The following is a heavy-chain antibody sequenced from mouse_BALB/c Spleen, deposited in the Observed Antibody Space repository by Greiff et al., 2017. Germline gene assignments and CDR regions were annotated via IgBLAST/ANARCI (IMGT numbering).Heavy chain of an antibody. Sequence: EVKLVESGGGLVQPGGSRKLSCAASGFTFSDYGMAWVRQAPGKGPEWVAFISNLAYSIYYADTVTGRFTISRENAKNTLYLEMSSLRSEDTAMYYCTREDYRYFAYWGQGTLVTVSA. CDR1: GFTFSDYG. D-gene: IGHD2-14*01. CDR3: TREDYRYFAY. J-gene: IGHJ3*01. CDR2: ISNLAYSI. V-gene: IGHV5-15*02.